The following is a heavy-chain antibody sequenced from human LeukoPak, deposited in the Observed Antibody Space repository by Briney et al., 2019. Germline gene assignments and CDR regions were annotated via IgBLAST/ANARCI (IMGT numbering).Heavy chain of an antibody. V-gene: IGHV1-18*01. D-gene: IGHD3-16*02. CDR1: GYTFTSYG. J-gene: IGHJ4*02. CDR2: ISAYNGNT. Sequence: ASVTVSCKASGYTFTSYGISWVRQAPGQGLEWMGWISAYNGNTNYAQKLQGRVTMTTDTSTSTAYMELRSLRSDDTAVYYCARTLITFGGVIVIGSDYWGQGTLVTVSS. CDR3: ARTLITFGGVIVIGSDY.